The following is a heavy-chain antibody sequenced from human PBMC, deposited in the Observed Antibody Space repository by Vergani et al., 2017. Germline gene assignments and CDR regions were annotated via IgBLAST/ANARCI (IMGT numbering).Heavy chain of an antibody. CDR2: TRNKANSYTT. CDR1: GFTFSDHY. V-gene: IGHV3-72*01. J-gene: IGHJ4*02. Sequence: EVQLVESGGGVVQPGGSLRLSCAASGFTFSDHYMDWVRQAPGKGLEWVGRTRNKANSYTTEYAASVKGRFTISRDDSKNSLYLQMNSLKTEDTAVYYCATTFSSIWYPTLAYWGQGTLVTVSS. D-gene: IGHD6-13*01. CDR3: ATTFSSIWYPTLAY.